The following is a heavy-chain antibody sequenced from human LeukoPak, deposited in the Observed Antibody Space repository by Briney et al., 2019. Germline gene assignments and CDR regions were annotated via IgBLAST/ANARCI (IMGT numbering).Heavy chain of an antibody. Sequence: PGTSLRLSCVVSGFSFSNHGMHWVRQAPGKGLEWVSVIASDGGAKFYADSVKGRFTLSRDNPKNMFLLQMNLLTVEDTAIYYCAREATWGQWYFDHWGQGTPVTVSS. D-gene: IGHD6-19*01. V-gene: IGHV3-30*03. CDR1: GFSFSNHG. CDR2: IASDGGAK. CDR3: AREATWGQWYFDH. J-gene: IGHJ4*02.